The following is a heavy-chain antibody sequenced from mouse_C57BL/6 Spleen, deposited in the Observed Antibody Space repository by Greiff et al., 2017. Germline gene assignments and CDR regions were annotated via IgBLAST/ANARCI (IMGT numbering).Heavy chain of an antibody. V-gene: IGHV1-15*01. CDR3: TRGYYGSQYYFDY. CDR2: IDPETGGT. D-gene: IGHD1-1*01. J-gene: IGHJ2*01. CDR1: GYTFTDYE. Sequence: QVQLQQSGAELVRPGASVTLSCKASGYTFTDYEMHWVKQTPVHGLEWIGAIDPETGGTAYNQKFKGKAILTADKSSSTAYMELRSLTSEDSAVYYCTRGYYGSQYYFDYWGQGTTLTVSS.